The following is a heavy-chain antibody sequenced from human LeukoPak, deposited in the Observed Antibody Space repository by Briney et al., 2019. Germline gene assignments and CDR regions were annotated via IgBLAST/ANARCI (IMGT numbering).Heavy chain of an antibody. CDR1: GGSFSGYY. D-gene: IGHD2-15*01. CDR3: ARGGCSGGSCYLGYYYCYMDV. CDR2: IYYSGST. Sequence: PSETLSLTCAVYGGSFSGYYWSWIRQPPGKGLEWIGYIYYSGSTNYNPSLKSRVTISVDTSKNQFSLKLSSVTAADTAVYYCARGGCSGGSCYLGYYYCYMDVWGKGTTVTISS. J-gene: IGHJ6*03. V-gene: IGHV4-59*01.